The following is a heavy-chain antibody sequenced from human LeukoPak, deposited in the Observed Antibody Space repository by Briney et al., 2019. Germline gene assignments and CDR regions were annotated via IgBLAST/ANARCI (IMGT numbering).Heavy chain of an antibody. CDR2: IYYSGST. J-gene: IGHJ6*03. V-gene: IGHV4-59*01. D-gene: IGHD4-11*01. CDR1: GDSISSYY. Sequence: SETLSLTCTVSGDSISSYYCSWIRRPPGKGLEWIGYIYYSGSTSYNPSVKSRLTISLDTSNNQFSLKLRSVTAADTAVYYGARGHSIEPYYYYYYMDVWGKGTTVTVSS. CDR3: ARGHSIEPYYYYYYMDV.